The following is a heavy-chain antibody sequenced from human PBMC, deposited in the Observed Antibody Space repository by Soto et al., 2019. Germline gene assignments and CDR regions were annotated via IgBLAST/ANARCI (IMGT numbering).Heavy chain of an antibody. Sequence: QVQLVESGGGVVQPGRSLRLSCVASGFMFDSYGMHWVRQAPGKGLEWVAIILYDGSEKYHADSVKGRFTISRDNSKNTLYLQMNSLRAEDTALYYCARAPGRIAVAGFDYWGQGTVVTVSS. V-gene: IGHV3-33*01. D-gene: IGHD6-19*01. CDR3: ARAPGRIAVAGFDY. CDR2: ILYDGSEK. J-gene: IGHJ4*02. CDR1: GFMFDSYG.